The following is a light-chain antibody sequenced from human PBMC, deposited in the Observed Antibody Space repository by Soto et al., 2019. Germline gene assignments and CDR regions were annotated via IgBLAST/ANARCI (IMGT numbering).Light chain of an antibody. Sequence: QSVLTQQPSASGTPGQRVTVSCSGSSSNIETNYVYWYQLLPGTAPKLLIFRNNQRPSGVPDRFSGSKSDTSASLAISGLRSEDEADYFCAAWDDSLSRVVFGGGTKLTVL. CDR2: RNN. CDR3: AAWDDSLSRVV. J-gene: IGLJ3*02. V-gene: IGLV1-47*01. CDR1: SSNIETNY.